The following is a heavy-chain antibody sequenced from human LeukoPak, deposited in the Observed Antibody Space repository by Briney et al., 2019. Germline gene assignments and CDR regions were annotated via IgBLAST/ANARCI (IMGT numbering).Heavy chain of an antibody. CDR1: GFTFSDYW. CDR2: IHPDGSRT. J-gene: IGHJ4*02. CDR3: ARGQRYDDFDY. D-gene: IGHD5-12*01. Sequence: GGSLRLSCAASGFTFSDYWMHWVRHTPGKGLVWVSRIHPDGSRTSYIDSVKGRFIISRDNAENTVYLQMNGLRAEDAGVYYCARGQRYDDFDYWGQGILVTVSS. V-gene: IGHV3-74*01.